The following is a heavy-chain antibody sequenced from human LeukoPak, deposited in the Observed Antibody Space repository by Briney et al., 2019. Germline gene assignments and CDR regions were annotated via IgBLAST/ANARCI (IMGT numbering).Heavy chain of an antibody. CDR2: ISSSSSYI. Sequence: GSLRLSCAASGFTFSSYSMNWVRQAPGKGLEWVSPISSSSSYIYYADSVKGRFTISRDNAKNSLYLQMNSLRAEDTAVYYCARDQYSSWDYDILTGNYYYYGMDVWGQGTTVTVSS. V-gene: IGHV3-21*01. J-gene: IGHJ6*02. CDR3: ARDQYSSWDYDILTGNYYYYGMDV. CDR1: GFTFSSYS. D-gene: IGHD3-9*01.